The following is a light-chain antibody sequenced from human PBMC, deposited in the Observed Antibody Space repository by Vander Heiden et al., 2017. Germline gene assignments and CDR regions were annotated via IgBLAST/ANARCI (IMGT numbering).Light chain of an antibody. V-gene: IGKV1-33*01. CDR1: QDINNY. CDR3: QQDKNLLT. CDR2: AAS. Sequence: SQDINNYLNWYQQKPGKAPKLLIYAASILETGVPSRISGSGSGTHFTFTISSLQPEDIATYYCQQDKNLLTFGGGTKVEIK. J-gene: IGKJ4*01.